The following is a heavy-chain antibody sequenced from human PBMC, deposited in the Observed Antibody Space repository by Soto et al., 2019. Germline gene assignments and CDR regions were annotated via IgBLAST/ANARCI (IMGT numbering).Heavy chain of an antibody. Sequence: EVHLLESGGGLVQPGGSLRLSCAASAFTFSSYAMSWVRQARGKGLEWVSAISGSGSSTYSADSVKGRFTISRDNSENTLYLQMDSLRADDTAVYYCARPLGSYRYFDYWGQGTLVNVSS. CDR1: AFTFSSYA. D-gene: IGHD3-16*02. CDR2: ISGSGSST. J-gene: IGHJ4*02. CDR3: ARPLGSYRYFDY. V-gene: IGHV3-23*01.